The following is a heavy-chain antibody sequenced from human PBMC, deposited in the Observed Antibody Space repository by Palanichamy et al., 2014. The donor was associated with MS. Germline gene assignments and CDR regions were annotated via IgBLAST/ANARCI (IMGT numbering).Heavy chain of an antibody. Sequence: EVQLVQSGAEVKKPGATVRISCKVSGYTFTDYNIHWIQQAPGKGLDWMGLVDPEDGETIYAEKFQGRVTISADSSTDTVYMDLTSLRSEDTAVYYCAVDGRYYFDFWGQGTLVTVSS. CDR2: VDPEDGET. CDR3: AVDGRYYFDF. J-gene: IGHJ4*02. CDR1: GYTFTDYN. V-gene: IGHV1-69-2*01.